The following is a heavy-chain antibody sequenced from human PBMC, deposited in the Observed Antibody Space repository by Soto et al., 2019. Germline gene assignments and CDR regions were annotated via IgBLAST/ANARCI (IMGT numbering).Heavy chain of an antibody. CDR2: IIPIFGTA. Sequence: QVPLVQSGAEVKKPGSSVKVSCKASGGTFSSYAISWVRQAPGQGLEWMGGIIPIFGTANYAQKFQGRVTITADESTSTAYMELSSLRSEDTAVYYCASGGSTSWDLLYNWFDPWGQGTLVTVSS. CDR3: ASGGSTSWDLLYNWFDP. CDR1: GGTFSSYA. D-gene: IGHD2-2*01. J-gene: IGHJ5*02. V-gene: IGHV1-69*12.